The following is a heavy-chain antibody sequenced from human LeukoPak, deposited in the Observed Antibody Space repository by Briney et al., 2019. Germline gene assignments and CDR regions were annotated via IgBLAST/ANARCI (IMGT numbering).Heavy chain of an antibody. CDR1: GFTFSSYG. Sequence: GGSLRLSCAASGFTFSSYGMPWVRQAPGKGLEWVAVISYDGSNKYYADSVKGRFTISRDNSKNTLYLQMNSLRAEDTAVYYCAKDKTPRNYYYDSSGLSLGYWGQGTLVTVSS. CDR3: AKDKTPRNYYYDSSGLSLGY. J-gene: IGHJ4*02. V-gene: IGHV3-30*18. D-gene: IGHD3-22*01. CDR2: ISYDGSNK.